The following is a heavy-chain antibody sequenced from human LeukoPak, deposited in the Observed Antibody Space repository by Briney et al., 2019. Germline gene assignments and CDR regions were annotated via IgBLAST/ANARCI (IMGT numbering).Heavy chain of an antibody. D-gene: IGHD1-26*01. J-gene: IGHJ5*02. Sequence: GGSLTLSCAGSGFTFSIDGMNWVRQAPGKGLEWVSSISPNSNFIYQADSVKGRFTISRDNAKNSLYLQMEGLRVEDTAVYYCTNFQTVGVKPFEHWGQGTLVTVFS. V-gene: IGHV3-21*01. CDR3: TNFQTVGVKPFEH. CDR1: GFTFSIDG. CDR2: ISPNSNFI.